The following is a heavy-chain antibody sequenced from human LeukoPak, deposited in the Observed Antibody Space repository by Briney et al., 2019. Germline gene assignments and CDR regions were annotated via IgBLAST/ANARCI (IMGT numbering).Heavy chain of an antibody. V-gene: IGHV1-18*01. Sequence: ASVKVSCKASGYTFTSYGISWVRQAPGQGLEWMGWISAYNGNTNYSQKLQGRVTMTTDTSTSTAYMELRSLRSDDTAVCYCARDVSSYYDFWSGYYSDYGFDYWGQGTLVTVSS. CDR1: GYTFTSYG. CDR2: ISAYNGNT. J-gene: IGHJ4*02. D-gene: IGHD3-3*01. CDR3: ARDVSSYYDFWSGYYSDYGFDY.